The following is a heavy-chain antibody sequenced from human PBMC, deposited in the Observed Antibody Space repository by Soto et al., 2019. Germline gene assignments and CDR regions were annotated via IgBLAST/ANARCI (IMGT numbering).Heavy chain of an antibody. J-gene: IGHJ6*02. V-gene: IGHV4-34*01. Sequence: TLSLTCAVYGGSFSGYYWSWIRQPPGKGLEWIGEINHSGSTNYNPSLKSRVTISVDTSKNQFSLKLSSVTAADTAVYYCARVREVTATFYYYYGMDVWGQGTTVTVSS. CDR2: INHSGST. CDR3: ARVREVTATFYYYYGMDV. D-gene: IGHD2-21*02. CDR1: GGSFSGYY.